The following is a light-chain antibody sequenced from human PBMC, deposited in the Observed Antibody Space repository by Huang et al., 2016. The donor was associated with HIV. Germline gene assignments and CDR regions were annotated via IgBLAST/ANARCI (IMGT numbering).Light chain of an antibody. CDR2: AAS. V-gene: IGKV1-39*01. J-gene: IGKJ2*01. Sequence: DIQITQSPSSLSASVGDTVIIPCRASQNIKRYLNWYQQEPGKAPKLLITAASNLKSGVPSTFSGSGSGTDFTLTINSLQPEDSATYYCQQSARTPRTFGQGTKLEI. CDR1: QNIKRY. CDR3: QQSARTPRT.